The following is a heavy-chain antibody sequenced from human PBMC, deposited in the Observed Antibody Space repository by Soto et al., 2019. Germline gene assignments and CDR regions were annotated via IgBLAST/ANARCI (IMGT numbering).Heavy chain of an antibody. CDR1: GFTFSSYP. CDR2: ISYDGTSE. Sequence: QVQLVASGGGVVQPGRSLRLSCAASGFTFSSYPIHWVRQAPGKGLEWVGSISYDGTSEDFADSLRGRVTLSRDNSKNMLWPQMKRLRSEDTDVYYCLRDYSGWFDFWGQGTLVTVSS. CDR3: LRDYSGWFDF. J-gene: IGHJ5*01. D-gene: IGHD3-10*01. V-gene: IGHV3-30-3*01.